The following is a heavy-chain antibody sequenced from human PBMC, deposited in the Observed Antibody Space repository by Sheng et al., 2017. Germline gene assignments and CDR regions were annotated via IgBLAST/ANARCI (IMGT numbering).Heavy chain of an antibody. J-gene: IGHJ3*01. Sequence: QVQLVESGGGVVQPGRSLRLSCAASGFTFSSYAMHWVRQAPGKGLEWVAVISYDGSTKFYTDSVKGRFTISRDNSKNTLSLQVSSLRAEDTAVYYCARGISMVRGSAFDLWGQGDNGHRLF. V-gene: IGHV3-30*04. CDR1: GFTFSSYA. D-gene: IGHD3-10*01. CDR3: ARGISMVRGSAFDL. CDR2: ISYDGSTK.